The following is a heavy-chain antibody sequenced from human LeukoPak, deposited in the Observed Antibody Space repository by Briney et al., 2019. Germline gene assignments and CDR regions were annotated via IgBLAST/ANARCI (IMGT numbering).Heavy chain of an antibody. Sequence: SETLSLTCTVSGGSISSYYWSWIRQPPGKGLEWIGYIYYSGSTNYNPSLKSRVTISVDTSKNQFSLKLSSVTAADTAVYYCARGPFDYGDYWIDYWGQGTLVTFSS. J-gene: IGHJ4*02. CDR1: GGSISSYY. V-gene: IGHV4-59*01. CDR3: ARGPFDYGDYWIDY. D-gene: IGHD4-17*01. CDR2: IYYSGST.